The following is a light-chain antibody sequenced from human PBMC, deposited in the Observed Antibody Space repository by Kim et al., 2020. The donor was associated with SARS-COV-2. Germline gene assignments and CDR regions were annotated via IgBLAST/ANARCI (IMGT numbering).Light chain of an antibody. CDR2: QDS. Sequence: SYELTQPPSVSVSPGQTASITCSGDKLGDKYACWYQQKPGQSPVLVIYQDSKRPSGIPERFSGSNSGNTATLTITGPQAMDEADYSCQAWASSPEAFGTG. CDR3: QAWASSPEA. CDR1: KLGDKY. V-gene: IGLV3-1*01. J-gene: IGLJ1*01.